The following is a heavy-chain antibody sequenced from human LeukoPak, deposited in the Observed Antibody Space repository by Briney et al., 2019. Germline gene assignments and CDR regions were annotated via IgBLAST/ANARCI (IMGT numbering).Heavy chain of an antibody. J-gene: IGHJ3*01. Sequence: SETLSLTCTVSGGSISRYYWSWIRRPPGKGLEWIGYVFHSGSTKYNPSLKSRVTISLDTSKKQFSLNLTSVTATDTAVYFCARHEGHCTGGNCYSDAFDVWGQGTMVTVSS. CDR1: GGSISRYY. V-gene: IGHV4-59*08. D-gene: IGHD2-15*01. CDR2: VFHSGST. CDR3: ARHEGHCTGGNCYSDAFDV.